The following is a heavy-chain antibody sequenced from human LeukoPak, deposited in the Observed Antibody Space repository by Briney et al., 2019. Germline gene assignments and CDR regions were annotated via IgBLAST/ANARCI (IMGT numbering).Heavy chain of an antibody. Sequence: SPSETLSLTCTVSGGSISWSSCYWGWIRQPPGKGLEWIGSIYYSGSTYYNPSLKSRVTISVDTSKNQFSLKLSSVTAADTAVYYCARVSTNQEPYYMDVWGKGTTVTVSS. D-gene: IGHD5/OR15-5a*01. CDR3: ARVSTNQEPYYMDV. CDR1: GGSISWSSCY. J-gene: IGHJ6*03. CDR2: IYYSGST. V-gene: IGHV4-39*07.